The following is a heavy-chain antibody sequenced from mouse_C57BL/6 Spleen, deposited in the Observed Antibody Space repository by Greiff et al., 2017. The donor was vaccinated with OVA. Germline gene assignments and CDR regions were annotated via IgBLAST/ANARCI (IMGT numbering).Heavy chain of an antibody. Sequence: VQLQQPGAELVKPGASVKLSCKASGYTFTSYWMQWVKQRPGQGLEWIGEIDPSDSDTNYNQKFKGKATLTVDTSYSTAYMQLSSLTTEDSAVYYCTRGNSVRSYFDVWGTGTTVTVSS. CDR2: IDPSDSDT. V-gene: IGHV1-50*01. D-gene: IGHD1-1*01. J-gene: IGHJ1*03. CDR1: GYTFTSYW. CDR3: TRGNSVRSYFDV.